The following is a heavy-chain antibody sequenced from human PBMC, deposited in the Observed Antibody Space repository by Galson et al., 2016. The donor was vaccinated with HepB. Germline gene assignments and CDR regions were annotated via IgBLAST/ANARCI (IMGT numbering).Heavy chain of an antibody. V-gene: IGHV3-7*03. CDR2: IKQDGSQK. D-gene: IGHD5-12*01. CDR3: ARGSGFLIHY. Sequence: SLRLSCAVSGVTMSNYWMNWVRQAPGKGLEWVAIIKQDGSQKYYVDSVKGRFTISRDNAKNSLYLEMNSLRVEDTAVCYCARGSGFLIHYWGQGTLVTVST. J-gene: IGHJ4*02. CDR1: GVTMSNYW.